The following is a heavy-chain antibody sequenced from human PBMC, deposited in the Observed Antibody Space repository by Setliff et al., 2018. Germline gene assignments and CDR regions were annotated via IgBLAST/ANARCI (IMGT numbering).Heavy chain of an antibody. CDR2: FNRTRKI. Sequence: SETLSLTCEVSGGSFSDYYWSWIRQSPGKGLEWLGDFNRTRKIDYSPSLKSRLTISVDTSKKQFSLHLNSVTAADTAMYYCAGGGRYCGGDCYQDDAFDIWGQGTMVTV. D-gene: IGHD2-21*02. CDR1: GGSFSDYY. V-gene: IGHV4-34*01. CDR3: AGGGRYCGGDCYQDDAFDI. J-gene: IGHJ3*02.